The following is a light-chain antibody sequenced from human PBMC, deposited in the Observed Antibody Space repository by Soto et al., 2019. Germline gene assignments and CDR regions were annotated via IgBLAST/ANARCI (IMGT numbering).Light chain of an antibody. CDR3: QKYNSAPWT. V-gene: IGKV1-27*01. J-gene: IGKJ1*01. CDR1: QGIYNY. Sequence: DIQMTQSPSSLSASIGDRVTITCRASQGIYNYLAWYQQRPGNVPKLLIYAASTLQSGVPSRFSGSGSGTDFTLIISSLQPEDGATYYCQKYNSAPWTFGQGTQVEVK. CDR2: AAS.